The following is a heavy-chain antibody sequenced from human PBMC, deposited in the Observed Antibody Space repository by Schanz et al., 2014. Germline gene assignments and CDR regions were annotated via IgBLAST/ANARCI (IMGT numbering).Heavy chain of an antibody. J-gene: IGHJ5*02. Sequence: QLQLQESGPGLVKASETLSLTCSVSGGSINSGGYRWGWIRQPPGKGLEWIGTMYSSGSTYYNPPLKSRVPIPADTSRNQFSLKVFSGTAADTALYYCARLRGGGVIITTWGQGTLVTVSS. V-gene: IGHV4-39*01. D-gene: IGHD3-10*01. CDR3: ARLRGGGVIITT. CDR1: GGSINSGGYR. CDR2: MYSSGST.